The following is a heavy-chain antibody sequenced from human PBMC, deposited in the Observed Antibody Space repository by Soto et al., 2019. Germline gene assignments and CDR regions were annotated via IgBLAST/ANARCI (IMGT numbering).Heavy chain of an antibody. CDR2: IWYDGSNK. J-gene: IGHJ3*02. CDR1: GFTFSSYG. Sequence: GGSLRLSCAASGFTFSSYGMHWVRQAPGKGLEWVAVIWYDGSNKYYADSVKGRFTISRDNSKNTLYLQMNSLRAEDTAVYYCAREVATSGWAARFDIWGQGTMVTVS. D-gene: IGHD5-12*01. V-gene: IGHV3-33*01. CDR3: AREVATSGWAARFDI.